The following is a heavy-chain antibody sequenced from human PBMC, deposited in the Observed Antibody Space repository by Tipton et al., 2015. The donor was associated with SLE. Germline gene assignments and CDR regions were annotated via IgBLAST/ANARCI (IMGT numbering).Heavy chain of an antibody. V-gene: IGHV4-30-4*08. CDR2: IYYSGGT. D-gene: IGHD1-26*01. J-gene: IGHJ3*02. CDR1: GGSISSGSYY. Sequence: TLSLTCTVSGGSISSGSYYWSWIRQPAGKGLEWIGYIYYSGGTYYNPSLNSRVTISADTSKNQCSLKLSTVTAADTAVYYCARDGAGDAFDIWGQGTVVTVSS. CDR3: ARDGAGDAFDI.